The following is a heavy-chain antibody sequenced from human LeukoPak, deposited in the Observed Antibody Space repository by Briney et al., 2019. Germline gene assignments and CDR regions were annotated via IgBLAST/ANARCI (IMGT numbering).Heavy chain of an antibody. Sequence: KPSETLSLTCTVSGGSISSYYWSWIRQPAGKGLEWIGRIYTSGSTNYNPSLKSRVTMSVDTSKNQFSLKLSSVTAADTAVYYCARHRRVRGVIFLSPTYFDYWGQGTLVTVSS. D-gene: IGHD3-10*01. V-gene: IGHV4-4*07. CDR3: ARHRRVRGVIFLSPTYFDY. J-gene: IGHJ4*02. CDR2: IYTSGST. CDR1: GGSISSYY.